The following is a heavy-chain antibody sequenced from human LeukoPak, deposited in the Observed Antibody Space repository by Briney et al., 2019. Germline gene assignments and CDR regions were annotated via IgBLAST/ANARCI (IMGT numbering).Heavy chain of an antibody. CDR3: ARRKAWLVPSYDY. V-gene: IGHV4-34*01. D-gene: IGHD6-19*01. CDR1: GGSFSGYY. J-gene: IGHJ4*02. Sequence: SETLSLTCAVYGGSFSGYYWSWIRQPPGKGLEWIGEINHSGSTNYNPSLKSRVTISVDTSKNQFSLKLSSVTAADTAVYYCARRKAWLVPSYDYWGQGTLVTVSS. CDR2: INHSGST.